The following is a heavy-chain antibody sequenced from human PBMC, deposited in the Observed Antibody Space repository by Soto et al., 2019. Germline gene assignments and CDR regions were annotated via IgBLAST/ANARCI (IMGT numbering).Heavy chain of an antibody. CDR2: IYWDDDK. CDR3: AHSQYRGGDCYSFYSGMDV. Sequence: QITLKESGPTLVKPTQTLTLTCTFSGFSLSTSGVGVGWIRQPPGKALEWLALIYWDDDKPYSPSPKSRLPITDDTSKNQVVLTMANMDPGDTATYYCAHSQYRGGDCYSFYSGMDVWGQGTTVTVSS. V-gene: IGHV2-5*02. J-gene: IGHJ6*02. CDR1: GFSLSTSGVG. D-gene: IGHD2-21*02.